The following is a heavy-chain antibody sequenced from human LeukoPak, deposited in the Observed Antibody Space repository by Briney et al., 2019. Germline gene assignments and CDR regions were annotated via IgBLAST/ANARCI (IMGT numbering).Heavy chain of an antibody. CDR1: GGSISSSNYY. D-gene: IGHD5-12*01. CDR3: ARGVWGGYDFYTTNYYYYMDV. CDR2: IYASGNNNYNT. Sequence: PSETLSLTCTISGGSISSSNYYWAWIRQPPGKGLEWIGRIYASGNNNYNTDYNPSLTSRVTMSVDTSKNQFSLKLTSVTAADTAVYYCARGVWGGYDFYTTNYYYYMDVWGKGTTVTVSS. J-gene: IGHJ6*03. V-gene: IGHV4-39*07.